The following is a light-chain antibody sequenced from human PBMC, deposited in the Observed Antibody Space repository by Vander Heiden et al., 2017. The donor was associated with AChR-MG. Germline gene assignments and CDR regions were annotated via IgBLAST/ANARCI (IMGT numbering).Light chain of an antibody. CDR3: HQYYNTPYT. CDR1: QSVLHSSNNYNY. CDR2: WAS. J-gene: IGKJ2*01. Sequence: DIVLTQSPDSLAVSLGERATINCKSSQSVLHSSNNYNYLAWFQQKPGQSPKLLISWASTREPGVPDRFSGSESGTEFTLTISSLQAEDVAVYYCHQYYNTPYTFGQGTKLEIK. V-gene: IGKV4-1*01.